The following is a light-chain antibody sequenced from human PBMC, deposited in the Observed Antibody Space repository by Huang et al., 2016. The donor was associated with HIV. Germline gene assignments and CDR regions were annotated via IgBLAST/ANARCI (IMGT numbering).Light chain of an antibody. Sequence: EIVLTQSPAILSLSPGERATLSCRASQSVNSYLAWYQQIPGQAPSPLIYDTSNRATGIPARFSCSRSGTDFTLTISSLEPEDFAVYYCQQRSDWPPFTFGPGTKVDIK. CDR2: DTS. J-gene: IGKJ3*01. V-gene: IGKV3-11*01. CDR1: QSVNSY. CDR3: QQRSDWPPFT.